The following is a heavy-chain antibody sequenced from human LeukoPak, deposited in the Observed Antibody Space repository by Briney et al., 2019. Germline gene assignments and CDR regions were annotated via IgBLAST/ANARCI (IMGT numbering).Heavy chain of an antibody. Sequence: PGGSLRLSCAASGFTFSSHSMNWVRQAPGKGLEWVSSISSSSSYIYYADSVKGRFTISRDNAKNSLYLQMNSLRAEDTAVYYCARAREWCSSTSCYDDAFDIWGQGTMVTVSS. CDR2: ISSSSSYI. CDR3: ARAREWCSSTSCYDDAFDI. J-gene: IGHJ3*02. V-gene: IGHV3-21*01. CDR1: GFTFSSHS. D-gene: IGHD2-2*01.